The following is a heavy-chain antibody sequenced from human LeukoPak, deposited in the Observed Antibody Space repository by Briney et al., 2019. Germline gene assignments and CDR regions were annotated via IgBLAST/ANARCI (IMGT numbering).Heavy chain of an antibody. J-gene: IGHJ6*03. Sequence: GGSLRLSCAASGFTFSSYGMHWVRQAPGKGLEWVAVISYDGSNKYYADSVKGRFTISRDNAKNSLYLQMNSLRAVDTAVYYCARDPYSGSYGDYYYYYMDVWGKGTTVTISS. D-gene: IGHD1-26*01. CDR2: ISYDGSNK. CDR3: ARDPYSGSYGDYYYYYMDV. CDR1: GFTFSSYG. V-gene: IGHV3-30*03.